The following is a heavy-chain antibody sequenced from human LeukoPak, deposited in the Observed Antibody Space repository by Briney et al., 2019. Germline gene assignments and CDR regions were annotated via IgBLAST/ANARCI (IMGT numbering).Heavy chain of an antibody. J-gene: IGHJ3*02. CDR1: GDSVSSITVA. CDR3: ARGVNNAFDI. V-gene: IGHV6-1*01. Sequence: SQTLSLTCAISGDSVSSITVAWNWIRQSPSRGLGWLGRTYYRSKWYNDYTVSVKSRITINPDTSKNQFSLQLNSVTPEDTAVYYCARGVNNAFDIWGQGTMVTVSS. CDR2: TYYRSKWYN.